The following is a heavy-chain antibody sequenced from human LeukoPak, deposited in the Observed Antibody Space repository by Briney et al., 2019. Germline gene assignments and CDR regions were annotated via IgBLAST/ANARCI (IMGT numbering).Heavy chain of an antibody. CDR2: IKQDGSEK. D-gene: IGHD6-19*01. CDR3: AREEAYSSGLNFDY. Sequence: GGSLGLSWAASGFTFSSFWMSWVRKAPGKGLEWVANIKQDGSEKYYVDSVKGRFTISRDNAKNSLYLQMNSLRAEDTAVYYCAREEAYSSGLNFDYWGQGTLVTVSS. CDR1: GFTFSSFW. J-gene: IGHJ4*02. V-gene: IGHV3-7*03.